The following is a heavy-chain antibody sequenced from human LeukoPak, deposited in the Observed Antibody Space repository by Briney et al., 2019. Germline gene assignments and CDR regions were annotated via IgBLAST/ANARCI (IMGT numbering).Heavy chain of an antibody. V-gene: IGHV4-59*08. CDR1: SGSISNYY. Sequence: SETLSLTCTVSSGSISNYYWSWIRQPPGKGLEWIGYIYYSESTKYNPSLKSRLTISVDTSKNQFSLRLTSVTAADTAVYYCARLKEGIDYWGQGTLVTVSS. CDR2: IYYSEST. D-gene: IGHD3-10*01. CDR3: ARLKEGIDY. J-gene: IGHJ4*02.